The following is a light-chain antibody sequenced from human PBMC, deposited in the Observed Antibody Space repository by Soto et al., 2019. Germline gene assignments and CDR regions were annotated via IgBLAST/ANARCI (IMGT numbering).Light chain of an antibody. CDR3: LSYTSLSTLV. CDR1: NRDVGGYNY. V-gene: IGLV2-14*01. Sequence: QSALTQPASVSGYPGQSITMSCTGTNRDVGGYNYVSWYQQQPGKAPTLMVYEVNKRPSGISSRFSGSKSGNTASLTISGLQAEDEADYYCLSYTSLSTLVFGTGTKLTVL. CDR2: EVN. J-gene: IGLJ1*01.